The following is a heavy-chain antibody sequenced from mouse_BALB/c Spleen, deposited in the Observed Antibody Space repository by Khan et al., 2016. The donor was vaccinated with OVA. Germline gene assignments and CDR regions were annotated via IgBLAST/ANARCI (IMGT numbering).Heavy chain of an antibody. CDR3: ASTDYYGSSYYFDC. CDR2: IDPYNGGT. CDR1: GYSFTDYN. Sequence: EVQLQQSGPELVKPGASVKVSCKASGYSFTDYNMFWVKQSHGKSLEWIGYIDPYNGGTSYNLKFKGKATLTVDKSSSTAFMHLSSLTSEDSAVLYGASTDYYGSSYYFDCWGQGTTLTVSS. V-gene: IGHV1S135*01. D-gene: IGHD1-1*01. J-gene: IGHJ2*01.